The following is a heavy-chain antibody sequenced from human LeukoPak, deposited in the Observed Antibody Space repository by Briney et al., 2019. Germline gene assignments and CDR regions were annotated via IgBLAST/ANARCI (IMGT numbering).Heavy chain of an antibody. Sequence: PGASLRLSCAASGYKFNSYAMVWVRQAPGKGLEWVSGITDSGGTTYYADSVKGRFTISRDNSKSTLYLQMNSLRAEDTAIYYCAKVLIPQVSTTYLDCWGQGTLVTVSP. D-gene: IGHD5/OR15-5a*01. CDR1: GYKFNSYA. V-gene: IGHV3-23*01. CDR3: AKVLIPQVSTTYLDC. CDR2: ITDSGGTT. J-gene: IGHJ4*02.